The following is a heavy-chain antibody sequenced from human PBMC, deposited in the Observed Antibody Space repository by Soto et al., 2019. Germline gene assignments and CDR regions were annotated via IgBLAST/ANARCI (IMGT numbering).Heavy chain of an antibody. CDR2: IHYSCATP. J-gene: IGHJ4*02. Sequence: GASVKFSCKASGYTFTNYYMHWVRQAPGQGLECMGVIHYSCATPTYAQKFQGRVTMARXPSXSXXXVXLXXLTSADTAVYYCARGGPDLPTIGSFDYWGQGTLVTVSS. D-gene: IGHD3-16*01. CDR1: GYTFTNYY. CDR3: ARGGPDLPTIGSFDY. V-gene: IGHV1-46*01.